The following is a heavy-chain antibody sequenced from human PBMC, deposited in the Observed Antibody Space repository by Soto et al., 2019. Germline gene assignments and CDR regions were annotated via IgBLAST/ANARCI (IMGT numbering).Heavy chain of an antibody. CDR1: GFTFSSYA. J-gene: IGHJ4*02. Sequence: GGSLRLSCAASGFTFSSYAMSWVRQAPGKGLEWVSAISGSGGSTYYADSVKGRFTISRDNSKNTLYLQMNSLRAEDTAVYYCAKAGARARTTVVTAAYFDYWGQGTLVTVSS. CDR2: ISGSGGST. D-gene: IGHD4-17*01. CDR3: AKAGARARTTVVTAAYFDY. V-gene: IGHV3-23*01.